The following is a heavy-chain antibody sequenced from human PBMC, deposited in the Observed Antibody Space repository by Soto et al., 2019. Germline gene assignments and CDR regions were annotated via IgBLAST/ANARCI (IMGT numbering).Heavy chain of an antibody. J-gene: IGHJ4*02. V-gene: IGHV4-34*01. CDR2: INHSGST. CDR3: ARKRTGLKTKHFDY. Sequence: SETLSLTCAVYGGSFSGYYWSWIRQPPGKGLEWIGEINHSGSTNYNPSLKSRVTISVDTSKNQFSLKLSSVTAADTVVYYCARKRTGLKTKHFDYWGQGTLVTVSS. CDR1: GGSFSGYY.